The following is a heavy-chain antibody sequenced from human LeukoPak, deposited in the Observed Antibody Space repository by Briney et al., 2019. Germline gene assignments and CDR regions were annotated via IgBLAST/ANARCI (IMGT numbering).Heavy chain of an antibody. D-gene: IGHD3-10*01. Sequence: PSETLSLTCTVSGGSISTYYWCWIRQPPGKGLEWIGYIYYSGPTNYSPSLKSRVTISLDTSKNQFSLKLTSVTAADTAVYYCASMVRGVITHYFDYWGQGTLVTVSS. J-gene: IGHJ4*02. CDR3: ASMVRGVITHYFDY. CDR1: GGSISTYY. V-gene: IGHV4-59*01. CDR2: IYYSGPT.